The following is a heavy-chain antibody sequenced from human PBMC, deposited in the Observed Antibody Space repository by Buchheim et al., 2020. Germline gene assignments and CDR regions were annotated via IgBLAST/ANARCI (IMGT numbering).Heavy chain of an antibody. J-gene: IGHJ6*02. CDR1: GFTFSSYG. CDR3: ARDREQQLGNYYYYYGMDV. Sequence: QVQLVESGGGVVQPGRSLRLSCAASGFTFSSYGMHWVRQAPGKGLEWVAVIWYDGSNKYYADSVKGRFTIYRDNSKNKLYLQMNSLRAEDTAVYYCARDREQQLGNYYYYYGMDVWGQGTT. V-gene: IGHV3-33*01. D-gene: IGHD6-13*01. CDR2: IWYDGSNK.